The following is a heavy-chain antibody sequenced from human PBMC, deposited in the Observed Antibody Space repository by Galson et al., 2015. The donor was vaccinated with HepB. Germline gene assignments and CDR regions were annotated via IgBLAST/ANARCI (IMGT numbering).Heavy chain of an antibody. D-gene: IGHD2-15*01. CDR2: INAGNGNT. Sequence: SVKVSCKASGYTFTNYGINWVRQAPGQGLEWMGWINAGNGNTKYSQKFQGRVTITRDTSASTAYMELSSLRSEDTAVYYCARGRLKGGSTSNTGWFDPWGQGTLVTVSS. V-gene: IGHV1-3*01. CDR1: GYTFTNYG. CDR3: ARGRLKGGSTSNTGWFDP. J-gene: IGHJ5*02.